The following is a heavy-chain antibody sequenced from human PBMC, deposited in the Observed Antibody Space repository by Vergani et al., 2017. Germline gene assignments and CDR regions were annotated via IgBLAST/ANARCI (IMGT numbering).Heavy chain of an antibody. J-gene: IGHJ4*02. CDR3: ARAPITMVRGVIPYYFDY. CDR1: GFTFSSYG. D-gene: IGHD3-10*01. Sequence: QVQLVESGGGVVQPGRSLRLSCAASGFTFSSYGMHWVRQAPGKGLEWVAVISYDGSNKYYADSVKGRFTISRDNSKNTLYLQMNSLRAEDTAVYYCARAPITMVRGVIPYYFDYWGQGTLVTVSS. CDR2: ISYDGSNK. V-gene: IGHV3-30*03.